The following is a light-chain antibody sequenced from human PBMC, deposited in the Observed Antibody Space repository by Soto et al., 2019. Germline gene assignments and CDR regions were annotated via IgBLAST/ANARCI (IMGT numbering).Light chain of an antibody. Sequence: DIQMTQFPSSLSASVGDRVTITCRASQGIRNDLGWYQQKPGKAPKRLIYAASSFQSGVPSRFSGSGSGTEFTLAISSLQPEDSATFYCLQNSTYPLTFGQGTKVEIK. CDR1: QGIRND. J-gene: IGKJ1*01. CDR2: AAS. CDR3: LQNSTYPLT. V-gene: IGKV1-17*01.